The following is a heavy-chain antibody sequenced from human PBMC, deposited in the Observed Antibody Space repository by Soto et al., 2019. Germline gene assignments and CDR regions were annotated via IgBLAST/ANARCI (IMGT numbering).Heavy chain of an antibody. D-gene: IGHD6-19*01. J-gene: IGHJ4*02. CDR1: GFTFSGSA. Sequence: EVQLVESGGGLVQPGGSLKLSCAASGFTFSGSAMHWVRQASGKGLEWVGRIRSKSNTYATAYAASVKGRSTISRDDSKNTAYLQMNSLKTEDTAVYYCTRFAYSNDWYFDYWGQGTLVTVSS. V-gene: IGHV3-73*01. CDR3: TRFAYSNDWYFDY. CDR2: IRSKSNTYAT.